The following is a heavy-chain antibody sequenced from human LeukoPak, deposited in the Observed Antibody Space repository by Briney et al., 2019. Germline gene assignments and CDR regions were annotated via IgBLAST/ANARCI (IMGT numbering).Heavy chain of an antibody. D-gene: IGHD6-25*01. CDR1: GGSISSGNYY. J-gene: IGHJ5*02. Sequence: SETLSLTCIVSGGSISSGNYYWEWIRQPPGKGLEWIGNVHHSGTIYYNPSLSSRVTMNVDKSKNQFSLKLTSVTAADTAIYYCARHPAAQNWFDPWGQGALVTVSS. V-gene: IGHV4-39*01. CDR2: VHHSGTI. CDR3: ARHPAAQNWFDP.